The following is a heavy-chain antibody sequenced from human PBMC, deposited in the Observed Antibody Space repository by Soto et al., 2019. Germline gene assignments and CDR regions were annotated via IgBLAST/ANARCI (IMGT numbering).Heavy chain of an antibody. Sequence: PSETLSLTCTVSGGSISTYYWSWIRQSPGKALEWIGYIYYTGSTNYNPSLKSRVTISIDTSKNQFSLKLSSVTAADTAVYYCAGSIVATILDYWGQGTLVTVSS. V-gene: IGHV4-59*08. CDR3: AGSIVATILDY. CDR1: GGSISTYY. D-gene: IGHD5-12*01. J-gene: IGHJ4*02. CDR2: IYYTGST.